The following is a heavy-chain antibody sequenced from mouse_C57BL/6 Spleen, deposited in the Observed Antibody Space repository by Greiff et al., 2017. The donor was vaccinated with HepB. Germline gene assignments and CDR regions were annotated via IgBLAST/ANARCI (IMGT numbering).Heavy chain of an antibody. D-gene: IGHD1-1*01. CDR2: ISYDGSN. Sequence: EVQLVESGPGLVKPSQSLSLTCSVTGYSITSGYYWNWIRQFPGNKLEWMGYISYDGSNNYNPSLKNRISITRDTSKNQFFLKLNSVTTEDTATYYCARITTVVAPYYAMDYWGQGTSVTVSS. CDR1: GYSITSGYY. V-gene: IGHV3-6*01. CDR3: ARITTVVAPYYAMDY. J-gene: IGHJ4*01.